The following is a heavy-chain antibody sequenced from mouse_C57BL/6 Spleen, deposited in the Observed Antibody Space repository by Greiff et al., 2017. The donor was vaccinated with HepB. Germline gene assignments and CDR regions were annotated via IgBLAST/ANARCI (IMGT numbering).Heavy chain of an antibody. CDR1: GFTFSSYA. Sequence: EVQVVESGGGLVKPGGSLKLSCAASGFTFSSYAMSWVRQTPEKRLEWVATISDGGSYTYYPDNVKGRFTISRDNAKNNLYLQMSHLKSEDTAMYYCARDGGWFAYWGQGTLVTVSA. J-gene: IGHJ3*01. V-gene: IGHV5-4*01. CDR3: ARDGGWFAY. CDR2: ISDGGSYT.